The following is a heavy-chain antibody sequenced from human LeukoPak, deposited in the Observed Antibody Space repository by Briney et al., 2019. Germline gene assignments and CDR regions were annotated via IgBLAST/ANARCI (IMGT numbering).Heavy chain of an antibody. V-gene: IGHV4-31*03. D-gene: IGHD2-8*01. J-gene: IGHJ3*02. CDR2: IYYSGST. Sequence: SETLSLTCTVSGGSISSGGYYWSWIRQHPGKGLEWIGYIYYSGSTYYNPSLKSRVTMSVDTSKNQFSLKLSSVTAADTAVYYCAREGVDAFDIWGQGTMVTVSS. CDR1: GGSISSGGYY. CDR3: AREGVDAFDI.